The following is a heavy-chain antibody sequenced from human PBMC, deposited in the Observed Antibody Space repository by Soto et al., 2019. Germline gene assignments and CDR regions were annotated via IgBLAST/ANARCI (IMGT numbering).Heavy chain of an antibody. Sequence: QVQLVESGGGVVQPGRSLRLSCAASGFTFSNYGMHWVRQAPGKGLEWVAVISYDGNIIYYADSVKGRFTISRDNSKNTLYLQMNSLRAEDTAVYYCAKERSSSWYYFRDWGQGTLVTVSS. CDR2: ISYDGNII. CDR1: GFTFSNYG. V-gene: IGHV3-30*18. J-gene: IGHJ4*02. D-gene: IGHD6-13*01. CDR3: AKERSSSWYYFRD.